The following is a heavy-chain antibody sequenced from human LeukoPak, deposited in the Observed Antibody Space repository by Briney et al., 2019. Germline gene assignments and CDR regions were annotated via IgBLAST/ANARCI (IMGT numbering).Heavy chain of an antibody. CDR1: GGSISSYY. CDR2: IYYSGST. D-gene: IGHD6-6*01. Sequence: SETLSLTCTVSGGSISSYYWSWIRQPPGKGLEWIGYIYYSGSTNYNPSLKSRVTISVDTSKNQFSLKLSSVTAADTAVHYCARVQRSIAGNVGWFDPWGQGTLVTVSS. J-gene: IGHJ5*02. V-gene: IGHV4-59*01. CDR3: ARVQRSIAGNVGWFDP.